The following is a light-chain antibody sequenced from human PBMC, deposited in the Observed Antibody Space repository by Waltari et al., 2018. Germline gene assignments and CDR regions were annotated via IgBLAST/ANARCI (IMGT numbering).Light chain of an antibody. J-gene: IGLJ6*01. V-gene: IGLV1-44*01. CDR2: YSY. Sequence: QTVLTQAPSASGTPGQRVTISCFGSGSNIGSNSVNWYKQRPGSAPELLIYYSYRRPSDVPDRFSASKSGTSASLAINGLQGEDEADYYCVSGDDTLNGFVFGSGTKVTVL. CDR1: GSNIGSNS. CDR3: VSGDDTLNGFV.